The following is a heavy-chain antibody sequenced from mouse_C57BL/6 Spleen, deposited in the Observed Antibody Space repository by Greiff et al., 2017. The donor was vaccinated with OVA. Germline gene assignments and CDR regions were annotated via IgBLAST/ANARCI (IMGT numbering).Heavy chain of an antibody. D-gene: IGHD6-2*01. CDR2: ISAGGSYT. Sequence: EVKLVESGGGLVKPGGSLKLSCAASGFTFSSYAMSWVRQTPEKRLEWVATISAGGSYTYYPDNVKGRFTISRDNAKNNLYLQMSHLKSEDTAMYYCARSLVYFDYWGQGTTLTVSS. J-gene: IGHJ2*01. CDR3: ARSLVYFDY. CDR1: GFTFSSYA. V-gene: IGHV5-4*03.